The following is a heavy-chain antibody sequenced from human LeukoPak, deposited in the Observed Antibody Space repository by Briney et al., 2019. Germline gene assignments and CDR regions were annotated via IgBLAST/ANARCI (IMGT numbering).Heavy chain of an antibody. D-gene: IGHD3-16*01. CDR1: GYTFISYY. V-gene: IGHV1-69*05. CDR3: AREGDSNGNLDY. Sequence: GASVKVSCKASGYTFISYYIHWVRQAPGQGLEWMGGIIPIFGTANYAQKLQGRVTITTDESTSTAYMELSSLRSEDTAVYYCAREGDSNGNLDYWGQGTLVTVSS. CDR2: IIPIFGTA. J-gene: IGHJ4*02.